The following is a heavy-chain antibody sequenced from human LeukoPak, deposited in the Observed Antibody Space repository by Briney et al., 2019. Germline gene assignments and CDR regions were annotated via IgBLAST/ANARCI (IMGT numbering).Heavy chain of an antibody. V-gene: IGHV4-61*02. D-gene: IGHD3-22*01. CDR2: IYTSGST. CDR1: GGSISSGSYY. Sequence: SQTLSLTCTVSGGSISSGSYYWSWLRQPAGTGLEWIGRIYTSGSTNYNPSLKSRVTISVDTSKNQFSLKLSSVTAADTAVYYCAREVWSSGFVGSDYWGQGTLVTVSS. J-gene: IGHJ4*02. CDR3: AREVWSSGFVGSDY.